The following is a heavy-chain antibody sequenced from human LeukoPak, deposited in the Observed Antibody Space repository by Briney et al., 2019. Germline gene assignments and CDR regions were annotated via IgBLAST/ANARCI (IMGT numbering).Heavy chain of an antibody. D-gene: IGHD5-24*01. J-gene: IGHJ4*02. CDR3: ARERRDGYKVYFDY. Sequence: TSETLSLTCTVSGGSISSYYWSWIRQPPGKGLEWIGYVYYSGSTNYNPSLKSRVTISVDTSKNQFSLRLSSVTAADTAVYYCARERRDGYKVYFDYWGQGTLVTVSS. CDR2: VYYSGST. CDR1: GGSISSYY. V-gene: IGHV4-59*01.